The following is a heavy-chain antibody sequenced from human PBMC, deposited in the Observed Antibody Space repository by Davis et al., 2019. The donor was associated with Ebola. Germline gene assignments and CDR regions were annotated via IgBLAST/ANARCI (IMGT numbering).Heavy chain of an antibody. J-gene: IGHJ6*02. Sequence: PSETLSLTCAVYGGSFSGYYWNWIRQPPGKGLEWIGSIDFGGTTHYNPSLGSRFTISIETSKNQFSLSVKSVTAADTAVYYCARDGPYYYGMDIWGQGTPVTVSS. CDR1: GGSFSGYY. CDR2: IDFGGTT. V-gene: IGHV4-34*09. CDR3: ARDGPYYYGMDI.